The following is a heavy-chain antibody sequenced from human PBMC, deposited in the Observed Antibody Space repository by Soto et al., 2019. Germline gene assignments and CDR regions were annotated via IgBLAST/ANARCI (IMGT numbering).Heavy chain of an antibody. CDR1: GGSISRYY. CDR3: ARDLWGYCGTDCYPLDV. Sequence: PSETLSLTCTVSGGSISRYYWSWIRQPPGKGLEWIGYMYNTGSTVYNPPFKSRVTISVDTSKNQFSLKLNSVTAADTAVFYCARDLWGYCGTDCYPLDVWGQGTTVT. J-gene: IGHJ6*02. CDR2: MYNTGST. D-gene: IGHD2-21*02. V-gene: IGHV4-59*01.